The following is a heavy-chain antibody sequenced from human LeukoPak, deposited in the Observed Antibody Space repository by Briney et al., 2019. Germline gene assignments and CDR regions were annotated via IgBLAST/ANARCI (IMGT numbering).Heavy chain of an antibody. CDR2: ITGYGAT. CDR3: AKGAAAGKVDWFDP. V-gene: IGHV3-23*01. CDR1: GFTFSNFA. D-gene: IGHD6-13*01. J-gene: IGHJ5*02. Sequence: PGGSLRLCCAASGFTFSNFAMMWVRQAPGTGLQWVSTITGYGATFYADSVRGRFTIFRDTSMNTLFLQMNSLGAEDTAVYYCAKGAAAGKVDWFDPWGQGTLVTVSS.